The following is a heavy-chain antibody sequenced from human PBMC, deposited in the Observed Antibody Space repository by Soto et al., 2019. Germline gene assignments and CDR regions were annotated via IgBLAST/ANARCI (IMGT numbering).Heavy chain of an antibody. J-gene: IGHJ1*01. D-gene: IGHD2-15*01. CDR2: VNPSGGSA. Sequence: ASVKVSCKPSGYIFTAYSMHWVRQAPGQGLEWMGVVNPSGGSAHYAQSFEGRVTLTRDTSTSTFYMELSSLRSEDTAVYYCAREENCRGGTCYSEYFHHWGQGTLVT. CDR3: AREENCRGGTCYSEYFHH. V-gene: IGHV1-46*01. CDR1: GYIFTAYS.